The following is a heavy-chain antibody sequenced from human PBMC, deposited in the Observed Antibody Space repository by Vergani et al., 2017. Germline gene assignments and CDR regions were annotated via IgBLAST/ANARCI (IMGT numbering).Heavy chain of an antibody. CDR3: AKDRRPELRFLEAPFDY. Sequence: QVQLMESGGGVVQPGGSLRLSCAASGFTFSSYGMHWVRQAPGKGLEWVAFIRYDGSNKYYADSVKGRFTISRDNSKNTLYLQMNSLRAEDTAVYYCAKDRRPELRFLEAPFDYWGQGTLVTVSS. V-gene: IGHV3-30*02. D-gene: IGHD3-3*01. CDR2: IRYDGSNK. CDR1: GFTFSSYG. J-gene: IGHJ4*02.